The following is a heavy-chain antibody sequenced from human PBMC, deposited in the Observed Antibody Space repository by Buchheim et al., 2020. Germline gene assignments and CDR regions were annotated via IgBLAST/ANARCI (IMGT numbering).Heavy chain of an antibody. D-gene: IGHD6-6*01. CDR2: ISYDGSNK. V-gene: IGHV3-30*18. J-gene: IGHJ4*02. CDR1: GFTFSSYG. CDR3: ANSAYSSSSALGY. Sequence: QVQLVESGGGVVQPGRSLRLSCAASGFTFSSYGMHWVRQAPGKGLEWVAVISYDGSNKYYADSVKGRFNISRDNSKNTLYLQMNSLRAEDTAVYYCANSAYSSSSALGYWGQGTL.